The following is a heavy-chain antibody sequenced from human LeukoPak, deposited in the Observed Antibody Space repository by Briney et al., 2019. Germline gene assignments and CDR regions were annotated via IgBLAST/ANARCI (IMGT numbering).Heavy chain of an antibody. V-gene: IGHV3-20*04. CDR2: INWNGGST. CDR3: ARVGSYYGSGSYFGRAFDI. Sequence: GGSLRLSCAASGFTFDDYGMSWVRQAPGKGLEWVSGINWNGGSTGYADSVKGRFTISRDNAKNSLYLQMNSLRAEDTAVYYCARVGSYYGSGSYFGRAFDIWGQGTMVTVSS. D-gene: IGHD3-10*01. CDR1: GFTFDDYG. J-gene: IGHJ3*02.